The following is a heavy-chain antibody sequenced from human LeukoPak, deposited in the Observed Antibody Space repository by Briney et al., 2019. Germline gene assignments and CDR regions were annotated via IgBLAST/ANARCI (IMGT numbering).Heavy chain of an antibody. CDR2: IYWNDDK. V-gene: IGHV2-5*01. D-gene: IGHD6-13*01. J-gene: IGHJ4*02. CDR1: GFSLSTSGVG. CDR3: AHSSFGSSWYLYSFDY. Sequence: ESGPTLVKPTQTLTLTCTFSGFSLSTSGVGVAWIRQPPGKALEWLALIYWNDDKRYSPSLKSRLTITKDTSKNQLVLTMTNMDPVDTATYYCAHSSFGSSWYLYSFDYWGQGTLVTVSS.